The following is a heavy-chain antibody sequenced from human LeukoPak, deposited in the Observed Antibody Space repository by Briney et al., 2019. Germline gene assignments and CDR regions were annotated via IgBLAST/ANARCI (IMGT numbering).Heavy chain of an antibody. Sequence: PSETLSLTCTVSGASISSSTHYWGWIRQPPGKGLEWIGNIFYSGSTYYNPSLRSRVHISVDTSKNQFSLRLSSVTAADTAVYYCARTTYTYYYGSGPPQDKYFQLWGLGTLVAVSS. V-gene: IGHV4-39*01. CDR1: GASISSSTHY. CDR3: ARTTYTYYYGSGPPQDKYFQL. J-gene: IGHJ1*01. D-gene: IGHD3-10*01. CDR2: IFYSGST.